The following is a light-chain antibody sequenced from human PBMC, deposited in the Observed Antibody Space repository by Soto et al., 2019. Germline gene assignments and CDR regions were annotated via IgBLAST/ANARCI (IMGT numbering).Light chain of an antibody. CDR3: QQSYNTPRT. CDR1: QSISNY. CDR2: AAS. J-gene: IGKJ1*01. Sequence: DIQMTQSPSSLSASVGDGVSITCRASQSISNYLNWYQQKPGKAPKVLIHAASSLQSGVPSRFSGSGSGTDFTLTISSLQPEDFATYYCQQSYNTPRTFGQGTKVDIK. V-gene: IGKV1-39*01.